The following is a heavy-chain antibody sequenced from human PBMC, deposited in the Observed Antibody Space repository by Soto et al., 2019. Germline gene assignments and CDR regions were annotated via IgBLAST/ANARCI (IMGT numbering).Heavy chain of an antibody. Sequence: EVQLVESGGGLVQPGESLRLSCAASGFTFSYYWMHWVRQAPGKGLVWVSRIHSDGSSTTYADSVKGRFTISRDNARNTLYVQMNRLRAEDTAVYYCARGDRGAFDLWGQGTVVTVSS. V-gene: IGHV3-74*01. CDR3: ARGDRGAFDL. J-gene: IGHJ3*01. CDR1: GFTFSYYW. CDR2: IHSDGSST. D-gene: IGHD1-26*01.